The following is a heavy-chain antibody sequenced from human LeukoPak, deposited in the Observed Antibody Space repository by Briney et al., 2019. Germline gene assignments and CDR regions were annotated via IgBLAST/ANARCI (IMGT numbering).Heavy chain of an antibody. Sequence: GVSLRLSCAASGFPFSTYAMSWVRQAPGKGLEWISSIRGSDGSTYYADSVKGRFAISRDNSKNTLYLQMNSLRAEDTAVYYCAKDVYGDYGGLDYWGQGTLVTVSS. CDR1: GFPFSTYA. CDR2: IRGSDGST. CDR3: AKDVYGDYGGLDY. V-gene: IGHV3-23*01. J-gene: IGHJ4*02. D-gene: IGHD4-17*01.